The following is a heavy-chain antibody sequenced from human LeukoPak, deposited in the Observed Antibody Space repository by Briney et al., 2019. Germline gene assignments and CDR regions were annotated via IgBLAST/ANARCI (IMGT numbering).Heavy chain of an antibody. V-gene: IGHV4-59*01. CDR1: GGSISSYY. Sequence: SETLSLTCTVSGGSISSYYWSWIRQPPGKGLEWIGYIYYSGSTNYNPSLKSRVTISVDTSKNQFSLKLSPVTAADTAVYYCAREGYSGSAGSDFDYWGQGTLVTVSS. D-gene: IGHD1-26*01. CDR2: IYYSGST. J-gene: IGHJ4*02. CDR3: AREGYSGSAGSDFDY.